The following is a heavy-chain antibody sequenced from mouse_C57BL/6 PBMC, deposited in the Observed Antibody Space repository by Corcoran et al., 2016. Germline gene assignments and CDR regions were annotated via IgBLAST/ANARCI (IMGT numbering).Heavy chain of an antibody. V-gene: IGHV1-81*01. D-gene: IGHD2-2*01. CDR2: IYPRSGNT. Sequence: QVQLQQSGAELARPGASVKLSCKASGYTFTSYGISWVKQRTGQGLEWIGEIYPRSGNTYYNEKFKGKATLTADKSSSTAYMELRSLTSEDSVVYFCATGGYDAMDYWGQGTSVTVSS. CDR3: ATGGYDAMDY. J-gene: IGHJ4*01. CDR1: GYTFTSYG.